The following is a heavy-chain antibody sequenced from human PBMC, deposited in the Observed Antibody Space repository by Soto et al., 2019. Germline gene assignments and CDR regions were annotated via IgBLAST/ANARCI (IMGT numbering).Heavy chain of an antibody. CDR2: VNQDGGEK. V-gene: IGHV3-7*01. CDR1: GFTFSNYG. D-gene: IGHD3-10*01. Sequence: VVSLRLSCAAAGFTFSNYGVRRVRQAPGKGLEWVANVNQDGGEKFYVGSVKGRFTISRDNAMNSLYLQMNSLRAEDTAVYYCARGRPVPYWGQGTLVTVSS. CDR3: ARGRPVPY. J-gene: IGHJ4*02.